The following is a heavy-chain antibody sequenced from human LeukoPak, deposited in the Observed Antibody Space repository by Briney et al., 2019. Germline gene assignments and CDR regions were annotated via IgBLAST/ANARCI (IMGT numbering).Heavy chain of an antibody. Sequence: PSETLSLTCTVSGGSISSYYWSWIRQPPGKGLEWIGYIYYSGSTNYNPSLKSRVTISVDTSKNQFSLKLSSVTAADTAVYYCAGITIFGVVPTGEDVWGKGTTVTVSS. V-gene: IGHV4-59*01. CDR3: AGITIFGVVPTGEDV. J-gene: IGHJ6*04. CDR2: IYYSGST. D-gene: IGHD3-3*01. CDR1: GGSISSYY.